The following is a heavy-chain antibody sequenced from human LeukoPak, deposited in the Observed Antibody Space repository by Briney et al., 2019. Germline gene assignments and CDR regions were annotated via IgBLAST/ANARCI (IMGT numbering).Heavy chain of an antibody. Sequence: ASVKVSCKASGYTFTSYGLTWVRQAPGQGLEWVGWISAHTDDTSYAQKFQGRGTMTTDSYTSTAYMDLRSLTSDDTAVYYCARDQVPIVVPAAMMDYWGQGTLITVSS. V-gene: IGHV1-18*01. D-gene: IGHD2-2*01. CDR2: ISAHTDDT. J-gene: IGHJ4*02. CDR3: ARDQVPIVVPAAMMDY. CDR1: GYTFTSYG.